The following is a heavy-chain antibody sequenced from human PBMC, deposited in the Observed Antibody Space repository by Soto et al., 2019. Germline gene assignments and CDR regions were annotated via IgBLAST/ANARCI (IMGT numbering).Heavy chain of an antibody. J-gene: IGHJ5*02. CDR2: INHSGST. CDR3: ARGFPVLKRWRGYIYGLTNWFDP. Sequence: KTSETLSLTCAVYGGSFSGYYWSWIRQPPGKGLEWIGEINHSGSTNYNPSLKSRVTISVDTSKNQFSLKLSSVTAADTAVYYCARGFPVLKRWRGYIYGLTNWFDPWGQGTLVTVSS. V-gene: IGHV4-34*01. CDR1: GGSFSGYY. D-gene: IGHD5-18*01.